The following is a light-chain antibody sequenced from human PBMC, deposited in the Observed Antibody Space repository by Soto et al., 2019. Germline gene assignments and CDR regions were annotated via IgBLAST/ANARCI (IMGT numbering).Light chain of an antibody. CDR3: QHYVEGTPIT. V-gene: IGKV4-1*01. Sequence: DIVMTQSPDSLDVYLGERATINCKSSQSVLYSPNNKNYLAWYQHKPGQPPKMLIYWASIRESGAPDRFIGSGSGTDFTLTISRLEPDDFALYYCQHYVEGTPITFGQGTRLEIK. J-gene: IGKJ5*01. CDR1: QSVLYSPNNKNY. CDR2: WAS.